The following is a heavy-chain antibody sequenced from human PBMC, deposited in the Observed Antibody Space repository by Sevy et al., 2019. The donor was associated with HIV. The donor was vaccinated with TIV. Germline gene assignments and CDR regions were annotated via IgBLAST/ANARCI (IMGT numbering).Heavy chain of an antibody. V-gene: IGHV1-24*01. Sequence: ASVKVSCKVSGYTLTELSMHWVRQAPGKGLEWMGGFDPEDGETIYAQKFQGRVTMTEDTSTDTAYMELSSLRSEDTAVYYCATHGDTMIVVVDYFDYWGRGTLVTVSS. CDR3: ATHGDTMIVVVDYFDY. J-gene: IGHJ4*02. CDR2: FDPEDGET. CDR1: GYTLTELS. D-gene: IGHD3-22*01.